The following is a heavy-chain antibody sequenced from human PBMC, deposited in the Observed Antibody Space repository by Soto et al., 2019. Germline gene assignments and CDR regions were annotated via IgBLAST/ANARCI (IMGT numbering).Heavy chain of an antibody. V-gene: IGHV4-31*03. Sequence: TLSLTCTVSGGSISSGGYYWSWIRQHPGKGLEWIGYIYYSGSTYYNPSLKSRVTISVDTSKNQLSLKLSSVTAADTAVYYCARSSEDTAMVPFDYWGQGTLVTVSS. CDR2: IYYSGST. J-gene: IGHJ4*02. CDR1: GGSISSGGYY. CDR3: ARSSEDTAMVPFDY. D-gene: IGHD5-18*01.